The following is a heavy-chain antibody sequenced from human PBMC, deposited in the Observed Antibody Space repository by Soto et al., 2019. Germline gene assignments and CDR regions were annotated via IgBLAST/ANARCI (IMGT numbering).Heavy chain of an antibody. CDR3: AREQGYCSSISCYNWFDP. V-gene: IGHV4-61*08. D-gene: IGHD2-2*01. J-gene: IGHJ5*02. Sequence: SETLSLTCTVSGGSVSSGDYSGTWIRKPPGKGLEWIGYIYYGSSNYNPSLKSRVSISIDTSKNQFSLKLSSVTAADTAVYYCAREQGYCSSISCYNWFDPWGQGTLVTGSS. CDR2: IYYGSS. CDR1: GGSVSSGDYS.